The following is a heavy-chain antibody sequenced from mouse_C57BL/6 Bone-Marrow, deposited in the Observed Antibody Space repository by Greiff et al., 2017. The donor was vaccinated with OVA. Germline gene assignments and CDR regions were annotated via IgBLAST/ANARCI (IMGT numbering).Heavy chain of an antibody. V-gene: IGHV5-6*01. CDR1: GFTFSSYG. CDR2: ISSGGSYT. J-gene: IGHJ3*01. CDR3: ARAYYSNYAWFAY. Sequence: EVQLVESGGDLVKPGGSLKLSCAASGFTFSSYGMSWVRQTPDKRLEWVATISSGGSYTYYPDSVKGRFTISRDNAKNTLYLQMSSLKSEDTAMYYCARAYYSNYAWFAYWGQGTLVTVSA. D-gene: IGHD2-5*01.